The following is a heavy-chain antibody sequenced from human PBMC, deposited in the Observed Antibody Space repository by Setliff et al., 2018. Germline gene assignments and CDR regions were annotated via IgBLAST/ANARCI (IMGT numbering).Heavy chain of an antibody. CDR2: IFHSGST. CDR1: GGSISSDTYY. Sequence: SETLSLTCTVSGGSISSDTYYWGWIRQPPGKGLEWIGSIFHSGSTYYSPSLKSRVTISVGTSKNQFSLKLTSVTAADTAVYYCARLSYYGSGSYYGFDSWGQGTLVTVSS. D-gene: IGHD3-10*01. V-gene: IGHV4-39*01. CDR3: ARLSYYGSGSYYGFDS. J-gene: IGHJ4*02.